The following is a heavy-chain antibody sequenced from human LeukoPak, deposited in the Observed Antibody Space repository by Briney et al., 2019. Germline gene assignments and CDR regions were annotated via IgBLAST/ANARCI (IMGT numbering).Heavy chain of an antibody. J-gene: IGHJ4*02. Sequence: GGSLRLSCAASGFTFSSYDMSWVRQAPGKGLEWVSVISGSGGSTYHADFVKGRFTISRDSAKNSLYLQMNSLRAEDTAVYYCARCSLSGYDQFDYWGQGTLVTVSS. CDR3: ARCSLSGYDQFDY. CDR1: GFTFSSYD. D-gene: IGHD5-12*01. V-gene: IGHV3-23*01. CDR2: ISGSGGST.